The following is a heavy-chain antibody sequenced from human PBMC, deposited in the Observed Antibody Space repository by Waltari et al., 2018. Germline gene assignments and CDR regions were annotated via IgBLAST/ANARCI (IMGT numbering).Heavy chain of an antibody. CDR1: GYTFTAYY. Sequence: QMQLVQSGAEVKKPGASVKVSCKASGYTFTAYYLHRLRQAPGQGLAWMGWINPNSGVTRYAQNFQGRVTMTRDTSVSTAYMELNRLTSDDTAVYYCARGYGSSNWYFDLWGRGTLVTVSP. V-gene: IGHV1-2*02. J-gene: IGHJ2*01. CDR3: ARGYGSSNWYFDL. D-gene: IGHD6-19*01. CDR2: INPNSGVT.